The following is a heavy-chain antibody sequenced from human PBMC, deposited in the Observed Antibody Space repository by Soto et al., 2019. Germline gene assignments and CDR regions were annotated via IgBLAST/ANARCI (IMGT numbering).Heavy chain of an antibody. V-gene: IGHV4-59*01. CDR1: GGSFSGYY. D-gene: IGHD3-3*01. J-gene: IGHJ5*02. CDR2: IYYSGST. CDR3: ARTTDFWSGYYWGGWFDP. Sequence: SETLSLTCAVYGGSFSGYYWSWIRQPPGKGLEWIGYIYYSGSTNYNPSLKSRVTISVDTSKNQFSLKLSSVTAADTAVYYCARTTDFWSGYYWGGWFDPWGQGTLVTVSS.